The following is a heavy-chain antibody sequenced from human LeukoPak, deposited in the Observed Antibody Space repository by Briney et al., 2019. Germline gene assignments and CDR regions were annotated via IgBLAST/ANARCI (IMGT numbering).Heavy chain of an antibody. J-gene: IGHJ4*02. CDR3: ARNSGWDIPFDY. V-gene: IGHV1-2*02. CDR2: INPNSGGT. Sequence: AASVKVSCKASGYTFTGYYMHWVRQAPGQGLEWMGWINPNSGGTNYAQKFQGRVTMTRDTSISTAYMELSRLRSDDTAVYYCARNSGWDIPFDYWGQGTLVTVSS. D-gene: IGHD6-19*01. CDR1: GYTFTGYY.